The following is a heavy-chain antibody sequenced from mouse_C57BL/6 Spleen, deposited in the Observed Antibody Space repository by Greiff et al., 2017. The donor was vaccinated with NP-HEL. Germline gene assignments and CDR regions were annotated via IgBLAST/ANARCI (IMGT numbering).Heavy chain of an antibody. D-gene: IGHD3-2*02. Sequence: VQLQQPGAELVRPGSSVKLSCKASGYTFTSYWMDWVKQRPGQGLEWIGNIYPSDSETHYNQKFKDKATLTVDKSSSTAYMQLSSLTSEDSAVYYCASRLSSHWYFDVWGTGTTVTVSS. CDR3: ASRLSSHWYFDV. CDR1: GYTFTSYW. V-gene: IGHV1-61*01. CDR2: IYPSDSET. J-gene: IGHJ1*03.